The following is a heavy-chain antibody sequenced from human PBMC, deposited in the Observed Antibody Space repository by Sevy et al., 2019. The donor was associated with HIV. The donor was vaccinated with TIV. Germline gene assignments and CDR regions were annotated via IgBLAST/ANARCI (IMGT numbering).Heavy chain of an antibody. V-gene: IGHV1-24*01. CDR2: FDPEDDEK. CDR1: GYTLTELS. D-gene: IGHD3-22*01. CDR3: ATTKDYYDTSGYPFDS. J-gene: IGHJ4*02. Sequence: ASVKVSCKVSGYTLTELSMHWVRQAPGKGLEGMGTFDPEDDEKINAQKFQGRVTMTEDTSTDTAYMELSRLRSEDTAVYYCATTKDYYDTSGYPFDSWGQGTLVTVSS.